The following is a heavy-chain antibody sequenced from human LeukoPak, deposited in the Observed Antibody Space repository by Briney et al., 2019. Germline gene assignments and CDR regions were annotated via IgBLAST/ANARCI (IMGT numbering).Heavy chain of an antibody. CDR2: IWYDGSNK. Sequence: GGSLRLSCAASGFTFSSYGMHWVRQAPGKGLEWVAVIWYDGSNKYYADSVKGRFTISRDNSKNTLYLQMNSLRAEDTAVYYCAKDQGSMVRGAENAFDIWGQGTMVTVSS. CDR3: AKDQGSMVRGAENAFDI. V-gene: IGHV3-30*02. J-gene: IGHJ3*02. D-gene: IGHD3-10*01. CDR1: GFTFSSYG.